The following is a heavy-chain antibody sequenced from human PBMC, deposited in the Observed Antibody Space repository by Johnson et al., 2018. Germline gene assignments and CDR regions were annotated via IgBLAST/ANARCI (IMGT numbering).Heavy chain of an antibody. Sequence: QVQLQESGAEVKKPGSSVKVSCKASGGTFRSYAINWVRQAPGQGLEWMGGIIPLFGVANYAHAFQGRVTITADESASTAYMELSSLRSDDTAVYDCSRDGAIPPRPESPAHYYGMDVWGQGTTVTVSS. V-gene: IGHV1-69*01. CDR3: SRDGAIPPRPESPAHYYGMDV. CDR2: IIPLFGVA. J-gene: IGHJ6*02. D-gene: IGHD6-6*01. CDR1: GGTFRSYA.